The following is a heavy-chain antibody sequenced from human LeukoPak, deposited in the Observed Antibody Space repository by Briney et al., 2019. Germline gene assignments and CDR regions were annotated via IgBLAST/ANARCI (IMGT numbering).Heavy chain of an antibody. CDR1: GYTFTSYG. J-gene: IGHJ3*02. CDR2: ISAYNGNT. Sequence: GASVKVSCKASGYTFTSYGISWVRQAPGQGLEWMGWISAYNGNTNYAQKLQGRVTMTTDTSTGTAYMELRSLGSDDTAVYYCARSGYDSAFDIWGQGTMVTVSS. CDR3: ARSGYDSAFDI. V-gene: IGHV1-18*01. D-gene: IGHD5-12*01.